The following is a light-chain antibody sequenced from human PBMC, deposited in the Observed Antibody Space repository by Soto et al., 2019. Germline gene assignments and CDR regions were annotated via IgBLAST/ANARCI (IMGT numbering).Light chain of an antibody. Sequence: DIQVTQSPPSLSASVGDRVTITCRASQYIGNYLNWYQHKPGKAPQLLIYSASTLHIGVPSRFSGSGSRTDFTLTISTLHPDDFASYYCQSNYILSWTFGQGTKVE. CDR2: SAS. J-gene: IGKJ1*01. CDR3: QSNYILSWT. CDR1: QYIGNY. V-gene: IGKV1-39*01.